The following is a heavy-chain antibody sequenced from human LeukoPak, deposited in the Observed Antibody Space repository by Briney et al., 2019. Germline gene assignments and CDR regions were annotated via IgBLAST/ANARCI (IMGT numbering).Heavy chain of an antibody. Sequence: ASVKVSCKASGYTFTSYGISWVRQAPGQGLEWMGWISAYNGNTNYAQKFQGRVTMTRDTSISTAYMELSRLRSDDTAVYYCARDLPASMVRGVLGYWGQGTLVTVSS. CDR3: ARDLPASMVRGVLGY. CDR1: GYTFTSYG. V-gene: IGHV1-18*01. J-gene: IGHJ4*02. CDR2: ISAYNGNT. D-gene: IGHD3-10*01.